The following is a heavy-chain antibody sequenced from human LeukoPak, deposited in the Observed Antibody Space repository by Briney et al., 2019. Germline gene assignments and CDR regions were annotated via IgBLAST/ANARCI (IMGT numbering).Heavy chain of an antibody. V-gene: IGHV1-2*02. CDR1: GYTFTGFY. CDR2: INPNTGGT. D-gene: IGHD3-10*01. CDR3: ASLGDFFGSGSYAPFDY. J-gene: IGHJ4*02. Sequence: ASVKVSCKASGYTFTGFYMHWVRQAPGQGLEWMGWINPNTGGTNYAQKLQGRVTMTRDTSITTAYMELSRLTSDDTAVYYCASLGDFFGSGSYAPFDYWGQGRVVIVSS.